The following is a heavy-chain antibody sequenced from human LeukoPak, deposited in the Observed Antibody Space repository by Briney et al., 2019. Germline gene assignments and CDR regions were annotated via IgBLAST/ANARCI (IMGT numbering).Heavy chain of an antibody. J-gene: IGHJ4*02. CDR1: GGSINSYY. Sequence: SETLSLTCTVSGGSINSYYWSWIRQPPGKGLEWIGYIYYSGSTNYNPSLKSRVTIPVDTSKNQFSLKLSSVTAADTAVYYCARVSGYDWGSFYDYWGQGTLVTVSS. CDR2: IYYSGST. D-gene: IGHD5-12*01. CDR3: ARVSGYDWGSFYDY. V-gene: IGHV4-59*01.